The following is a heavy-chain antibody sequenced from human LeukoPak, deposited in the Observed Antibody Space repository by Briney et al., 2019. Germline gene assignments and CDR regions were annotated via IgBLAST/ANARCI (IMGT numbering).Heavy chain of an antibody. D-gene: IGHD6-6*01. J-gene: IGHJ4*02. CDR1: GYTFTDYY. CDR2: INLNSDGT. V-gene: IGHV1-2*02. CDR3: ARARWQLVPYFDS. Sequence: ASVKVSCKASGYTFTDYYMHWVRHAHGQGLEWMGWINLNSDGTNFAQKFQVRVAMTRGTSISTAYMELGRLRPDDTAVYYCARARWQLVPYFDSWGQGTLVTVSS.